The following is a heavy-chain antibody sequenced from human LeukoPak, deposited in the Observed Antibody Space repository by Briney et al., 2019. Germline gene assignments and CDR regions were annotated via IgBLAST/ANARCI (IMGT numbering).Heavy chain of an antibody. V-gene: IGHV3-21*01. Sequence: SGGSLRLSCAASGFTFSSYSMNWVRQAPGKGLEWVSSISSSSSYIYYADSVKGRFTISRDNAKNSLYLQMNSLRAEDTAVYYCARDRWDIVLVPAAREIDHWGQGTLVTVSS. CDR3: ARDRWDIVLVPAAREIDH. CDR2: ISSSSSYI. CDR1: GFTFSSYS. J-gene: IGHJ4*02. D-gene: IGHD2-2*01.